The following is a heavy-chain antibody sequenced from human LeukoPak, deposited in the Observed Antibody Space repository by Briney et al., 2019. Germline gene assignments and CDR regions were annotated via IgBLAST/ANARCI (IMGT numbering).Heavy chain of an antibody. CDR3: ARDIVVVPAAHDYYYYYGMDV. D-gene: IGHD2-2*01. Sequence: SQTLSLTCGISGDSVSSNSAAWNWIRQSPSRGLEWLGRTYYRSKWYNDYAVSVKSRITINPDTSKNQFFLQLNSVTPEDTAVYYCARDIVVVPAAHDYYYYYGMDVWGKGTTVTVSS. V-gene: IGHV6-1*01. CDR2: TYYRSKWYN. J-gene: IGHJ6*04. CDR1: GDSVSSNSAA.